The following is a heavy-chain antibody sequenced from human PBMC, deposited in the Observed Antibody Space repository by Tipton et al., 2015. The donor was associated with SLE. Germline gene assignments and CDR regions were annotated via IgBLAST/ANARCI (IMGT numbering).Heavy chain of an antibody. CDR3: ARDEALGYFDS. Sequence: LRLSCTVSGGSIDTAYWSWIRQPPGKGLEWIGYIFYSGSTDYNPSLKSRVTMSIDTSKSQFSLKLGSVTAADTAVYYCARDEALGYFDSWGLGTLVTVSS. J-gene: IGHJ4*02. D-gene: IGHD7-27*01. CDR1: GGSIDTAY. CDR2: IFYSGST. V-gene: IGHV4-59*01.